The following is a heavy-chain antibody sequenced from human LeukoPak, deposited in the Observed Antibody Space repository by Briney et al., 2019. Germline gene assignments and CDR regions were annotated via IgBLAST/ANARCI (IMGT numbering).Heavy chain of an antibody. J-gene: IGHJ6*02. CDR1: GFTFSSYW. CDR2: IKQGGSEK. CDR3: ARDRGWYDFWSGYPFGYYYYYGMDV. D-gene: IGHD3-3*01. Sequence: PGGSLRLSCAASGFTFSSYWMSWVRQAPGKGLEWVANIKQGGSEKYYVDSVKGRFTISRDNAKNSLYLQMNSLRAEDTAVYYCARDRGWYDFWSGYPFGYYYYYGMDVWGQGTTVTVSS. V-gene: IGHV3-7*01.